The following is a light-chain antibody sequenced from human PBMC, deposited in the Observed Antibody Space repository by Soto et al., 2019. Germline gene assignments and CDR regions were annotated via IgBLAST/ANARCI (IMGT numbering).Light chain of an antibody. CDR3: QQFNNFPPT. V-gene: IGKV1D-13*01. J-gene: IGKJ3*01. CDR2: DAS. Sequence: AIQLTQSPSSLSASVGDTVTITCRASEGIRSSLAWYQQRPGTGPKLLTYDASTLDAGAPSRFSGSGSGTDFTLTIWSLQPEDFATYYCQQFNNFPPTFGPGTKVDIK. CDR1: EGIRSS.